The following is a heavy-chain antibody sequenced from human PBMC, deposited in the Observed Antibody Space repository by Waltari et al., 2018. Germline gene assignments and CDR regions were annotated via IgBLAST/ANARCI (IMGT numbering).Heavy chain of an antibody. CDR2: IYYSGTT. CDR1: GGSISSYY. J-gene: IGHJ6*03. CDR3: ARGVRHYYYYMDV. Sequence: QVQLQESGPGLVKPSETLSLTCTVSGGSISSYYWSWIRQPPGKGLEWIGYIYYSGTTNYHPPIKSRVTTSVDTSNNQFSLMLSSVTAADTAVYYCARGVRHYYYYMDVWGKGTTVTVSS. V-gene: IGHV4-59*01.